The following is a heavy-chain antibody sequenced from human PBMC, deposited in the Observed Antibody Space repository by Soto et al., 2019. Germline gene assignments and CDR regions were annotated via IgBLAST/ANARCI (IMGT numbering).Heavy chain of an antibody. Sequence: GSLRLSCSASGFTFISYAMSWVREAAWKGLEWVSAISGSGGSTYYADSVKGRFTISRDNSKNTLYLQMNSLRAEDTAVYYCAKGSSPFYYYYGMDVWGQGTTVTVSS. D-gene: IGHD6-13*01. J-gene: IGHJ6*02. CDR1: GFTFISYA. V-gene: IGHV3-23*01. CDR2: ISGSGGST. CDR3: AKGSSPFYYYYGMDV.